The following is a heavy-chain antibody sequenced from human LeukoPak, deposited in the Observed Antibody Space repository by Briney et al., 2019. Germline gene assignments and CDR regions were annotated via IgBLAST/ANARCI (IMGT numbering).Heavy chain of an antibody. Sequence: ARTLRLSRRAAVITFSGNRMVWVRWGSGKWLERESAISYDGSNKYYADSVKGRFTISRDNSKNTLYLQMNSLRAEDTAVYYCAKGPKRWLQERLDYWGQGTLFSVSS. CDR1: VITFSGNR. CDR3: AKGPKRWLQERLDY. V-gene: IGHV3-30*18. D-gene: IGHD5-24*01. CDR2: ISYDGSNK. J-gene: IGHJ4*02.